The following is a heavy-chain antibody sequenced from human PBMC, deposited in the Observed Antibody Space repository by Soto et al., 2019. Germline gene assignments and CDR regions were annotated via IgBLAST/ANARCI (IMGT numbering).Heavy chain of an antibody. D-gene: IGHD3-10*01. J-gene: IGHJ6*02. CDR1: GGSISSYY. V-gene: IGHV4-59*01. Sequence: SETLSLTCTVSGGSISSYYWSWLRQPPGKGLEWIAYMYYSGNTNYNPSLKSRVTMAVDTSKRQFSLKLRSVTAADTAVYYCARGAGSGEPEKSYYGLDVWGQGTTVTVSS. CDR2: MYYSGNT. CDR3: ARGAGSGEPEKSYYGLDV.